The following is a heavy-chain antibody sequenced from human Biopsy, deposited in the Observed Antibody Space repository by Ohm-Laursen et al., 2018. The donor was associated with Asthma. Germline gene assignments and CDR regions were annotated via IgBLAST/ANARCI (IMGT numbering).Heavy chain of an antibody. CDR1: GASIKTDDHY. CDR2: VSHTGST. V-gene: IGHV4-61*08. Sequence: SDTLSLTCTVSGASIKTDDHYWSWLRQPPGKGLEYIGDVSHTGSTNYNPSLKSRVTMSLDTPKNQFSLRLTSVTPADTAVYYCARLADCSGGACYSYGWFDPWGQGTRVTVSS. D-gene: IGHD2-15*01. J-gene: IGHJ5*02. CDR3: ARLADCSGGACYSYGWFDP.